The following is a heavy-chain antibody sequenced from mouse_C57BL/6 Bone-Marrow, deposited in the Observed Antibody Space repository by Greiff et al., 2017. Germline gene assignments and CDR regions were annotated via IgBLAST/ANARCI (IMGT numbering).Heavy chain of an antibody. V-gene: IGHV1-78*01. Sequence: VQLQQSDADLVKPGASVKISCKASGYTFTDYSIHWMQQRPEQGLEWIGYIYPRDGSTKYNEKFTGKATLTVDNSSSTAYMQLNSHTYEDSSVYFCARVYYDYDGFAYWGQGTLVTVSA. CDR2: IYPRDGST. D-gene: IGHD2-4*01. J-gene: IGHJ3*01. CDR1: GYTFTDYS. CDR3: ARVYYDYDGFAY.